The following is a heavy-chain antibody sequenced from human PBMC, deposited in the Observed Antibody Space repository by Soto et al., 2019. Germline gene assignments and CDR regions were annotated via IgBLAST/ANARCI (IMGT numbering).Heavy chain of an antibody. J-gene: IGHJ4*02. CDR2: IWFDGSNK. D-gene: IGHD2-2*01. CDR3: ARDSGYCSRTSCYFYY. CDR1: GFTFSNYG. V-gene: IGHV3-33*01. Sequence: GGSLRLSCAASGFTFSNYGMHWVRQAPGKGLEWVAVIWFDGSNKYYADSVKGRFTISRDNSKNTLYLQMNSLRAEDTAVYYCARDSGYCSRTSCYFYYWGQGSLVTVSS.